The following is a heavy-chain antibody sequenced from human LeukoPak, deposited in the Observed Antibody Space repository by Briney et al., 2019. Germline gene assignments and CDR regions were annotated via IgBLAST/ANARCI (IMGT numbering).Heavy chain of an antibody. CDR1: GFTFSSYW. D-gene: IGHD3-22*01. Sequence: GGSRRLSCAASGFTFSSYWMSWVRQAPGKGLEWVANIKQDGSAKYYVDSVKGRFTISRDNAKNSLYLQINSLRVEDTAVYYCARGDYYDSSGYYVDAFDIWGQGTMVTVSS. CDR2: IKQDGSAK. J-gene: IGHJ3*02. CDR3: ARGDYYDSSGYYVDAFDI. V-gene: IGHV3-7*05.